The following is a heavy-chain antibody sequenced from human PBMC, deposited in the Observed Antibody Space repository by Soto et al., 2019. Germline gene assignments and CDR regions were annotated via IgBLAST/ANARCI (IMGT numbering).Heavy chain of an antibody. CDR3: ARGLIVGVPAAMPWDY. CDR1: GFTFSDYY. V-gene: IGHV3-11*01. Sequence: QVQLVESGGGLVKPGGSLRLSCAASGFTFSDYYMSWIRQAPGKGLEWVSYISSSGSTIYYADSVKGRFTISRDNAKNARNLQMNSLRAEDTAVYDGARGLIVGVPAAMPWDYWGQGTLVTVSS. CDR2: ISSSGSTI. J-gene: IGHJ4*02. D-gene: IGHD2-2*01.